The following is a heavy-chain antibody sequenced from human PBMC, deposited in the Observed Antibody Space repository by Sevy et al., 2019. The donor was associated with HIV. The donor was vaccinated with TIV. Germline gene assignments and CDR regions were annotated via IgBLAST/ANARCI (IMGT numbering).Heavy chain of an antibody. CDR2: IWYDGSNK. Sequence: GGSLRLSCAASGFTFSSYGMHWVRQAPGKGLEWVAVIWYDGSNKYYADSVKGRFTISRDNSKNTLYLQMNSLRAEDTAVYYCAKDLRAYYGSGGTDYYMDVWGKGTTVTVSS. V-gene: IGHV3-33*06. D-gene: IGHD3-10*01. CDR1: GFTFSSYG. CDR3: AKDLRAYYGSGGTDYYMDV. J-gene: IGHJ6*03.